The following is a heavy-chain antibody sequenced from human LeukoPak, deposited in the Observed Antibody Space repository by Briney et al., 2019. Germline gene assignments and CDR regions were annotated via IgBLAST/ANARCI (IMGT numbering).Heavy chain of an antibody. Sequence: GGSPRLSCEASGFTFSSYEMNWVRQAPGKGLEWVSYIGNSGSTIYYADSVKGRFTISIDNAKNSLYLQMNSLRAEDTAVYYCARGLHFRVYDSSDYYPYWGQGTLVTVSS. V-gene: IGHV3-48*03. CDR1: GFTFSSYE. CDR2: IGNSGSTI. J-gene: IGHJ4*02. CDR3: ARGLHFRVYDSSDYYPY. D-gene: IGHD3-22*01.